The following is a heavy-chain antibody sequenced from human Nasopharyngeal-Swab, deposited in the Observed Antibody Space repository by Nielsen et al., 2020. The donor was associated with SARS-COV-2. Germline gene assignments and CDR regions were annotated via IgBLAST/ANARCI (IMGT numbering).Heavy chain of an antibody. J-gene: IGHJ4*02. D-gene: IGHD5-24*01. CDR3: AKAWLPTY. CDR2: ISYDGSNK. Sequence: GGSLRLSCAASGFTFSSYGMHWVRQAPGKRLEWVAVISYDGSNKYYADSVKGRFTISRDNSKNTLYLQMNSLRAEDTAVYYCAKAWLPTYWGQGTLVTVSS. V-gene: IGHV3-30*18. CDR1: GFTFSSYG.